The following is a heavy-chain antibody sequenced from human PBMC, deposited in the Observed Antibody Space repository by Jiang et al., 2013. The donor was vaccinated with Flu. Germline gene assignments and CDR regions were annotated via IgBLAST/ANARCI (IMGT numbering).Heavy chain of an antibody. CDR3: ARVVADYYDSSGYPGFPDY. V-gene: IGHV4-61*08. J-gene: IGHJ4*02. D-gene: IGHD3-22*01. Sequence: GSGLVKPSETLSLTCTVSGGSVSSTGYFWTWIRQPPGKGLEWIGYIYYSGSTNYNPSLKSRVTISVDTSKNQFSLKLSSVTAADTAVYYCARVVADYYDSSGYPGFPDYWGQGTLVTVSS. CDR2: IYYSGST. CDR1: GGSVSSTGYF.